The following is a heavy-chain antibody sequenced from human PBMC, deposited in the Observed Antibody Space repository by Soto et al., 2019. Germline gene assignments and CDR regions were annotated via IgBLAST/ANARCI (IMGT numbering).Heavy chain of an antibody. Sequence: SETLSLTCAVYGGSFSGYYWSWLRQPPGKGLEWIGEINHSGSTNYNPSLKSRVTISVDTSKNQFSLKLSSVTAADTAVYYCARVRYSSSWYLFYYGMDVWGQGTTVTVSS. CDR1: GGSFSGYY. D-gene: IGHD6-13*01. CDR2: INHSGST. CDR3: ARVRYSSSWYLFYYGMDV. V-gene: IGHV4-34*01. J-gene: IGHJ6*02.